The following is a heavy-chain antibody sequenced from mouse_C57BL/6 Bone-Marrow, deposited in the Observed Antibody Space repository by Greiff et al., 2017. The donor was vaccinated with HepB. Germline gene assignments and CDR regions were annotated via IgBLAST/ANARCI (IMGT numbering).Heavy chain of an antibody. V-gene: IGHV1-81*01. CDR2: IYPRSGNT. CDR1: GYTFTSYG. J-gene: IGHJ4*01. CDR3: ARYVGYYGKAMDY. D-gene: IGHD1-1*01. Sequence: VKLQESGAELARPGASVKLSCKASGYTFTSYGISWVKQRTGQGLEWIGEIYPRSGNTYYNEKFKGKATLTADKSSSTAYMELRSLTSEDSAVYFCARYVGYYGKAMDYWGQGTSVTVSS.